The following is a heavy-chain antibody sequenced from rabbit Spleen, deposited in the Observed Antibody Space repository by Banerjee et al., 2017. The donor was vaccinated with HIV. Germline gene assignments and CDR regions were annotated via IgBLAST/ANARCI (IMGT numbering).Heavy chain of an antibody. Sequence: QEQLEESGGGLVQPGGSLKLSCKASAFDFSSGGVSWVRQAPGKGLEWIGYIDPVFGTTYYASWVNGRFTISSHNGQNTLYLQLNSLTAADTATYFCARLGHADYPYAYGLKLWGPGTLVTVS. V-gene: IGHV1S47*01. CDR3: ARLGHADYPYAYGLKL. J-gene: IGHJ4*01. D-gene: IGHD6-1*01. CDR1: AFDFSSGG. CDR2: IDPVFGTT.